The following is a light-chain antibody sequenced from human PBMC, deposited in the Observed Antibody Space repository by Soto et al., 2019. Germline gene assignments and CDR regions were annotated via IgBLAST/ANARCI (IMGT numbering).Light chain of an antibody. Sequence: EVVLTQSPATLSLSPGERANLSCRTSQSVSRTLAWYQQKSGQAPRLPIYDASNRATGIPTRFSGSGSGTDFTLNISSLEPEDFAVYYCQQRYNWPQTFGQGTKVEIK. CDR1: QSVSRT. CDR3: QQRYNWPQT. J-gene: IGKJ1*01. V-gene: IGKV3-11*01. CDR2: DAS.